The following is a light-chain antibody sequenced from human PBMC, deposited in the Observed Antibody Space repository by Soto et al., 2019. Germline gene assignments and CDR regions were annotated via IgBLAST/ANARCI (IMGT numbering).Light chain of an antibody. Sequence: QSALTQPPSASGSPGQSVTISCTGTSSDVGGYNYVSWYQQYPGKVPKLMVYEVNKRPSGVPDHFSGSKSGNTASLTVSGLQADDEADYYCTSYAGGNNVFGTGTKLTVL. CDR2: EVN. J-gene: IGLJ1*01. CDR1: SSDVGGYNY. V-gene: IGLV2-8*01. CDR3: TSYAGGNNV.